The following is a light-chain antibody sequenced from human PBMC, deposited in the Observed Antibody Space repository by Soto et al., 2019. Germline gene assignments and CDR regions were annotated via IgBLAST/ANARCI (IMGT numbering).Light chain of an antibody. CDR1: SSDVGGYNY. CDR2: DVS. V-gene: IGLV2-14*03. Sequence: QSVLTQPASLSGSPGQSITISCTGTSSDVGGYNYVSWYQHHPGKAPKRMIHDVSNRPSGVSNRFSGSKSGNTASLTISGLQAEDEADYYCSSYIPNNSTYVFGNGTKVTVL. J-gene: IGLJ1*01. CDR3: SSYIPNNSTYV.